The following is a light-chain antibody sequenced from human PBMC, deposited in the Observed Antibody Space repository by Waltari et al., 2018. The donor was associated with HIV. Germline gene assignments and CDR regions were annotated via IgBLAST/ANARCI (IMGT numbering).Light chain of an antibody. V-gene: IGKV1-5*03. CDR2: RAS. J-gene: IGKJ2*01. CDR3: QQYSTHYG. Sequence: DVQMIQSPSNLSASVGDTVVITCRASQNIDNWLAWYLQKPGRAPKLLLSRASILESGVSSRFTGSGSGTEFTLTIRSLQPDDVGTYYCQQYSTHYGFGQGT. CDR1: QNIDNW.